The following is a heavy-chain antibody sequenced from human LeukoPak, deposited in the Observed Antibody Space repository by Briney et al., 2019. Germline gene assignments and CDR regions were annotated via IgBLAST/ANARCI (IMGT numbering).Heavy chain of an antibody. D-gene: IGHD2-8*01. CDR2: IIPILGIA. V-gene: IGHV1-69*04. CDR1: GGTFSSYA. Sequence: GASVKVSCKASGGTFSSYAISWVRQAPGQGLEWMGRIIPILGIANYAQKFQGRVTITADKSTSTAYMELSSLRSEDTAVYYCARDLGVFSSAEYSQHWGQGTLVTVSS. CDR3: ARDLGVFSSAEYSQH. J-gene: IGHJ1*01.